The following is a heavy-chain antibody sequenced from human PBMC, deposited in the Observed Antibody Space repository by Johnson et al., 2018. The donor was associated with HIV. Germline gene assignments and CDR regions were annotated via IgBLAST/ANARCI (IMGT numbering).Heavy chain of an antibody. CDR3: AKDLTYVISAFDI. D-gene: IGHD3-10*02. Sequence: QVQLLESGGGVVQPGRSLRLSCAASGFTFSSYGMHWVRQAPGKGLEWVAVIWYDGSNKYYADSVQGRFTISRDNSKNTLYLQMNSLRAETTAVYYCAKDLTYVISAFDIWGQGTMVTVSS. J-gene: IGHJ3*02. V-gene: IGHV3-33*06. CDR2: IWYDGSNK. CDR1: GFTFSSYG.